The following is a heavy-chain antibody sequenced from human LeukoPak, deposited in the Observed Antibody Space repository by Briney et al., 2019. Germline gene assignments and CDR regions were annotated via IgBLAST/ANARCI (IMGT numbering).Heavy chain of an antibody. CDR3: ASSAGLSYYFDY. D-gene: IGHD3-10*01. V-gene: IGHV3-74*01. J-gene: IGHJ4*02. CDR2: INIDGSFT. CDR1: TFTLGRYW. Sequence: GGSLRLSCAASTFTLGRYWMHWVRQTPGKGLVWVARINIDGSFTSYADSVMGRFTISRDNGKNTLYLQMNSLRAEDTAVYYCASSAGLSYYFDYWGQGTLVTVSS.